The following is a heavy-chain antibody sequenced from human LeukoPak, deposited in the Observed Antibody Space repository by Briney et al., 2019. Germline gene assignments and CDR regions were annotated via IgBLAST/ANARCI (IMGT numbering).Heavy chain of an antibody. CDR3: ARQRITMVRGVIGREYNWFDP. D-gene: IGHD3-10*01. CDR1: GGSVSGYY. Sequence: PSETLSLTCAVYGGSVSGYYWSWIRQPPGKGLEWIGEINHSGSTNYNPSLKSRVTISVDTSKNQFSLKLSSVTAADTAVYYCARQRITMVRGVIGREYNWFDPWGQGTLVTVSS. CDR2: INHSGST. V-gene: IGHV4-34*01. J-gene: IGHJ5*02.